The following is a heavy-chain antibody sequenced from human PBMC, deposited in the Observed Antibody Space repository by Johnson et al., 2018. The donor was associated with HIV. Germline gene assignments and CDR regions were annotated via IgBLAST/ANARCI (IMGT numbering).Heavy chain of an antibody. Sequence: QVQLVESGGGVVQPGRSLRLSCAASGFTFSSYGMHWVRQAPGKGLEWVAVISYDGSNKYYADSVKGRFTISRDNSKNTLYLQMNSLRVEDTAVYYCARDPEWSAFDIWGQGTMVTVSS. CDR1: GFTFSSYG. CDR2: ISYDGSNK. V-gene: IGHV3-30*03. D-gene: IGHD3-3*01. J-gene: IGHJ3*02. CDR3: ARDPEWSAFDI.